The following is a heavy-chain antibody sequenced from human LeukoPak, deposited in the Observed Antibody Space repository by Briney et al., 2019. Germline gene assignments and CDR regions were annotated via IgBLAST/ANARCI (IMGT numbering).Heavy chain of an antibody. D-gene: IGHD1-26*01. J-gene: IGHJ4*02. CDR3: ARDSVGSFDY. V-gene: IGHV4-59*01. CDR2: IYYSGST. CDR1: GGSISSYY. Sequence: SETLSLTCTVSGGSISSYYWSWIRQPPGKGLEWIGYIYYSGSTNYNPSLKSRVTISVDTSKNQFSLQLSSVTAADTAVYYCARDSVGSFDYWGQGTLVTVSS.